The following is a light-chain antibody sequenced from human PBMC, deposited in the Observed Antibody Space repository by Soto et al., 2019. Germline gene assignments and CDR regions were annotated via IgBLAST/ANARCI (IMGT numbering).Light chain of an antibody. CDR1: SGDVGGYNY. CDR2: EVS. J-gene: IGLJ1*01. Sequence: QSVLTQPASVSGSPGQSITISCTGTSGDVGGYNYVSWFQLHPGKAPKLMVYEVSNRPSGISSRFSGSKSGNTASLTISGLQAEDEADYYCSSFTSSRIYVFGTGTKVTVL. V-gene: IGLV2-14*01. CDR3: SSFTSSRIYV.